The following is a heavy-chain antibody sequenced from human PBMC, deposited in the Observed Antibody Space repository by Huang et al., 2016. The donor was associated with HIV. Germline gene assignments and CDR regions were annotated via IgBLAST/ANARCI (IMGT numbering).Heavy chain of an antibody. Sequence: QVQLRQWGAGLVKPSETLSLTCAVYGGSFRGYYWTWIRQSPGKGLEWIGERKHSGKTNYQPYLKSRVTISKDTAKNQFSLQLTSVSAADTGVYFCAREKAADSAWYGVYYFDYWGEGALVTVTS. CDR1: GGSFRGYY. CDR3: AREKAADSAWYGVYYFDY. J-gene: IGHJ4*02. CDR2: RKHSGKT. D-gene: IGHD6-19*01. V-gene: IGHV4-34*01.